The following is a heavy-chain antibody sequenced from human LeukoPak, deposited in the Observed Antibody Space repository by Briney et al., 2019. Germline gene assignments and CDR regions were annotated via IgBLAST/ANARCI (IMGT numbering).Heavy chain of an antibody. CDR3: ARTSKYSFDI. V-gene: IGHV3-21*01. J-gene: IGHJ3*02. CDR1: GFTFSTYS. D-gene: IGHD2/OR15-2a*01. CDR2: ISSSSSSI. Sequence: GGSLRLSCAASGFTFSTYSMNWVRQAPGKGLEWVSSISSSSSSIYCSDSVKGRFTVSRDNAKNSLYLPMNSLRAEDTAVYYCARTSKYSFDIWGQGTMVTVSS.